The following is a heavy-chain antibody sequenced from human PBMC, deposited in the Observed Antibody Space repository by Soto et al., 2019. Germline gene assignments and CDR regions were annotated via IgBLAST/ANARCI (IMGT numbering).Heavy chain of an antibody. D-gene: IGHD1-7*01. V-gene: IGHV4-4*07. CDR2: IYTSGST. CDR1: GGSISGYY. J-gene: IGHJ3*02. Sequence: PSETLSLTCTVSGGSISGYYWTWIRQPAGKGLEWIGRIYTSGSTNYNPSLKSRVTMSVDTSKNQFSLKLSSVTAADTAVYYCARVGKLELQGGAFDIWGQGTMVTVSS. CDR3: ARVGKLELQGGAFDI.